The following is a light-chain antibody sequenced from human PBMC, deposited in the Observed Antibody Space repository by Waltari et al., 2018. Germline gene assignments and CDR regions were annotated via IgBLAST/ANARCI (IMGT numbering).Light chain of an antibody. Sequence: QSALAQPASVSGSPGQSIAISCTGTSSDIGNYNYVSWYQQHPGKAPKLILYEVSDRPSGVSRLCSGSKSGNKATLTISGLQADDEADYYCSSYTNRATLRVFGTGTKVTVL. CDR3: SSYTNRATLRV. V-gene: IGLV2-14*01. CDR2: EVS. J-gene: IGLJ1*01. CDR1: SSDIGNYNY.